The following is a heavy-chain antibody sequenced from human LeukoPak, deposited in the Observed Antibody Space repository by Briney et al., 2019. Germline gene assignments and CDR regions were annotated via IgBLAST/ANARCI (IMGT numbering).Heavy chain of an antibody. CDR2: IRSKANGYAT. J-gene: IGHJ4*02. D-gene: IGHD1-26*01. Sequence: GGSLRLSCAASGFTFSSYAMSWVRQAPGKGLEWVGRIRSKANGYATTYAASVKGRFTISRDDSKNMAYLQMNSLKTEDTAVYYCTRATDHFDYWGQGTLVTVSS. V-gene: IGHV3-73*01. CDR3: TRATDHFDY. CDR1: GFTFSSYA.